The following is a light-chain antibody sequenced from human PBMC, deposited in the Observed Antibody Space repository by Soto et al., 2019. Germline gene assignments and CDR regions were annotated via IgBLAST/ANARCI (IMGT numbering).Light chain of an antibody. V-gene: IGKV3-20*01. CDR2: GAT. CDR1: QSVSSSY. J-gene: IGKJ2*01. Sequence: EIVLTQSPGPLSLSPGARATLSCRASQSVSSSYLAWYQQKPGQAPRLLIYGATSRATGIPDRFSGSGSGTDFTLTISRLEPEDFAVYYCQQYCSSPYTFGQGTKLESK. CDR3: QQYCSSPYT.